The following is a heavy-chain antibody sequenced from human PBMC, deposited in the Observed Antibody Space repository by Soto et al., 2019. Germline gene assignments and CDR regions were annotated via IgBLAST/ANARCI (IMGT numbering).Heavy chain of an antibody. Sequence: QVQLVQSGAEVKKPGSSVKVSCKASGGTFSIYAISWVRQAPGQGLEWMGGIIPICGTANYALKFQGRVTMTADESTSTAYMDLRSMISEDTAVYYCGRGYCSRTSCTLVTWSRWFDPWGQGTLVTVSS. V-gene: IGHV1-69*01. CDR3: GRGYCSRTSCTLVTWSRWFDP. CDR1: GGTFSIYA. CDR2: IIPICGTA. D-gene: IGHD2-2*01. J-gene: IGHJ5*02.